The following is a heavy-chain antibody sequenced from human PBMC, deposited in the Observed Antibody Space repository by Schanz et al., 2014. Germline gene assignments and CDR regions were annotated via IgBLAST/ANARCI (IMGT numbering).Heavy chain of an antibody. J-gene: IGHJ4*02. CDR2: IKEDGSQK. CDR1: GFSFSVSW. CDR3: TRDRAYHSFDY. D-gene: IGHD1-26*01. V-gene: IGHV3-7*01. Sequence: PLVEFGGGLVQPGGSLRLSCEASGFSFSVSWMNWVRQAPGKGLEWVATIKEDGSQKYYLDSVKGRFTISRDNARKAVYLQMTSLRAEATALYYCTRDRAYHSFDYWGQGTLVTVSS.